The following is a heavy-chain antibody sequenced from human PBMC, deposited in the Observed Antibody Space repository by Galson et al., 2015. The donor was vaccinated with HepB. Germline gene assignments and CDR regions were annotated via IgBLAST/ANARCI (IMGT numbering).Heavy chain of an antibody. J-gene: IGHJ4*02. Sequence: SLRLSCAASGFTFDDYAMHWVRQAPGKGLEWVSGISWNSGSIGYADSVKGRFTISRDNAKNSLYLQMNSLRAEDTALYYCAKDGSFKAEAGFDYWGQGTLVTASS. CDR1: GFTFDDYA. V-gene: IGHV3-9*01. CDR2: ISWNSGSI. CDR3: AKDGSFKAEAGFDY. D-gene: IGHD6-13*01.